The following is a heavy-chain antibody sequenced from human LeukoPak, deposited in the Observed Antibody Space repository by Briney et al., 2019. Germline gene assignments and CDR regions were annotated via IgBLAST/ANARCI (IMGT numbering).Heavy chain of an antibody. CDR3: ARDGRGARYFDL. CDR2: IYHSGST. V-gene: IGHV4-38-2*02. Sequence: SETLSLTCAVSGYSISSGYYWGWIRQPPGKGLEWIGSIYHSGSTYYNPSLKSRVTISVDTSKNQFSLKLSSVTAADTAVYYCARDGRGARYFDLWGRGTLVTVSS. J-gene: IGHJ2*01. CDR1: GYSISSGYY.